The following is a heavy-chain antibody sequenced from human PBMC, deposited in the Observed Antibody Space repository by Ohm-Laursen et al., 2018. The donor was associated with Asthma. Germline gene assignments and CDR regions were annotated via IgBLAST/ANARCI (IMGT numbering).Heavy chain of an antibody. D-gene: IGHD6-19*01. CDR2: IWYDGSNK. V-gene: IGHV3-33*01. Sequence: SLRLSCAASGFTFSSYGMHWVRQAPGKGLEWVAVIWYDGSNKYYADSVKGRFTISRDNSKNTLYLQMNSLRAEDTAVYYCARDQYLATTGIAVAGLVYWGQGTLVTVSS. J-gene: IGHJ4*02. CDR3: ARDQYLATTGIAVAGLVY. CDR1: GFTFSSYG.